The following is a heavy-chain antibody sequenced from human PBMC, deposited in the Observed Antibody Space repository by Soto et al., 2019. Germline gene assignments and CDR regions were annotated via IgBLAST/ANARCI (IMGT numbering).Heavy chain of an antibody. Sequence: ASVKVSCKAYGFTFTGYYIHWVRQAPGQGLEWMGWIKSNGGDPKYAQKFQDRVTMTRDTSMNTVYMELSRLRSDDSAVYYCARDERSYGEPPFDYWGQGTLVTVSS. J-gene: IGHJ4*02. D-gene: IGHD3-16*01. CDR1: GFTFTGYY. CDR3: ARDERSYGEPPFDY. CDR2: IKSNGGDP. V-gene: IGHV1-2*02.